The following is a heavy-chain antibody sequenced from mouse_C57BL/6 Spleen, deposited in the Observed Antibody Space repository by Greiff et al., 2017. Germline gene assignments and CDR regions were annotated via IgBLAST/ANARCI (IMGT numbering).Heavy chain of an antibody. CDR2: IDPSDSYT. D-gene: IGHD1-1*01. J-gene: IGHJ4*01. CDR3: ARRGYYGSSDYAMDY. Sequence: QVQLQQPGAELVMPGASVKLSCKASGYTFTSYWMHWVKQRPGQGLEWIGEIDPSDSYTNYNQKFKGKSTLTVDKSSSTAYMQLSSLTSEDSAVYYCARRGYYGSSDYAMDYWGQGTSVTVSS. CDR1: GYTFTSYW. V-gene: IGHV1-69*01.